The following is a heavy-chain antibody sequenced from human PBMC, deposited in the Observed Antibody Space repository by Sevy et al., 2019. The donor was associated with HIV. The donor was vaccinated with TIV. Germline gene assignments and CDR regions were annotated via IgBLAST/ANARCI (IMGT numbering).Heavy chain of an antibody. CDR2: IGTAGDT. J-gene: IGHJ6*02. CDR3: ARWGGEAYSSGWLRLYYYYGMDV. Sequence: GGSLRLSCAASGFTFSSYDMHWVRQATGKGLEWVSAIGTAGDTYYRGSVKGRFTISRENAKNSLYLQMNSLRAGDTAVYYCARWGGEAYSSGWLRLYYYYGMDVWGQGTTVTVSS. CDR1: GFTFSSYD. D-gene: IGHD6-19*01. V-gene: IGHV3-13*01.